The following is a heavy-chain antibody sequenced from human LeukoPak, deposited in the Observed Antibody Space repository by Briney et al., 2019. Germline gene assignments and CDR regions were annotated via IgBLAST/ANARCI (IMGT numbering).Heavy chain of an antibody. CDR2: ISAYNGNT. D-gene: IGHD3-10*01. J-gene: IGHJ6*03. Sequence: GASVKVSCKASGYTFTGYYMHWVRQAPGQGLEWMGWISAYNGNTNYAQKLQGRVTMTTDTSTSTAYMELRSLRSDDTAVYYCARVWRNSGYYYYYMDVWGKGTTVTISS. V-gene: IGHV1-18*04. CDR3: ARVWRNSGYYYYYMDV. CDR1: GYTFTGYY.